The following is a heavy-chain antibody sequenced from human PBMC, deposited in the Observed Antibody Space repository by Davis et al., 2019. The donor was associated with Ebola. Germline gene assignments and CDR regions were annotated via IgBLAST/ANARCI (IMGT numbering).Heavy chain of an antibody. CDR3: AKDSRGYNKPFDY. Sequence: GESLKISCAASGFTFNYYAMSWVRQAPGKGLEWVSLIGGGGDDTYYPDSVKGRFTISRDNSKNMLFLQMNSLRAEDTAVYYCAKDSRGYNKPFDYWGQETLVTVSS. J-gene: IGHJ4*02. D-gene: IGHD3-10*01. V-gene: IGHV3-23*01. CDR2: IGGGGDDT. CDR1: GFTFNYYA.